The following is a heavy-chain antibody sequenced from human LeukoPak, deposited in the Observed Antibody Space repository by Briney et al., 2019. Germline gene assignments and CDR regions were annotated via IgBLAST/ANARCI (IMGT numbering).Heavy chain of an antibody. CDR2: ISSRSDNI. CDR3: ARAPITSPFYFDY. Sequence: GGSLRLSCAASGFTFSDFYMSWIRQAPGKGLEWVSYISSRSDNIFYADSVKGRFTISRDNAKNSLYLQMDSLRAEDTALYYCARAPITSPFYFDYWGQGTLVTVSS. CDR1: GFTFSDFY. J-gene: IGHJ4*02. V-gene: IGHV3-11*01. D-gene: IGHD2-2*01.